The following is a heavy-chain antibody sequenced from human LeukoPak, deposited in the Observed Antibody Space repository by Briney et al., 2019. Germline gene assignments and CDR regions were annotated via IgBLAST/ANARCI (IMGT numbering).Heavy chain of an antibody. D-gene: IGHD2-15*01. CDR3: AKSGLNRFDY. Sequence: GGSLRLSCAASGFTFNDYGMSWVRQAPGKGLEWVSSISASGALIYYTDSVEGRFTISRDNSKNTLYLQMNSLRAEDTALYYCAKSGLNRFDYWGQGTLVTVSS. J-gene: IGHJ4*02. V-gene: IGHV3-23*01. CDR2: ISASGALI. CDR1: GFTFNDYG.